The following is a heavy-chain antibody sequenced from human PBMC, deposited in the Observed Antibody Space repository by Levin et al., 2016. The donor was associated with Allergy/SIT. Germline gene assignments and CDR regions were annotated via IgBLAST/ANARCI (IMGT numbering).Heavy chain of an antibody. CDR1: GFTFSSYS. CDR3: ARDSGYYYDSSGYYY. Sequence: LSLTCAASGFTFSSYSMNWVRQAPGKGLEWVSYISSSGSTIYYADSVKGRFTISRDNAKNSLYLQMNSLRAEDTAVYYCARDSGYYYDSSGYYYWGQGTLVTVSS. CDR2: ISSSGSTI. V-gene: IGHV3-48*04. D-gene: IGHD3-22*01. J-gene: IGHJ4*02.